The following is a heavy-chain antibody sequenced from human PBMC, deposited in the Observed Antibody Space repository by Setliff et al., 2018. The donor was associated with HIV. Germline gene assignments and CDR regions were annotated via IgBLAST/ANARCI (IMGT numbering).Heavy chain of an antibody. J-gene: IGHJ3*02. CDR2: INPNSGGT. D-gene: IGHD3-22*01. CDR3: AREISPQGIVVVFDAFDI. V-gene: IGHV1-2*02. CDR1: GYTFTGYY. Sequence: ASVKVSCKTSGYTFTGYYMHWVRQAPGQGLEWMGWINPNSGGTNYAQKFQGRVTMTRDTSISTAYMELSRLRSDDTAVYYCAREISPQGIVVVFDAFDIWGQGTMVTVSS.